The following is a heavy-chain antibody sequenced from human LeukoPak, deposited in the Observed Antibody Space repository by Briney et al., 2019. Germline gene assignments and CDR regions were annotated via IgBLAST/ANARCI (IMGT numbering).Heavy chain of an antibody. V-gene: IGHV4-39*01. Sequence: SETLSLTCTVSGGSISSSIYYWGWIRQPPGKGLEWIGSIYYSGSTYYNPSLKSRVTISVDTSKNQFSLKLSSVTAADTAVYYCARLYDYYDSSGYYGWFDPWGQGTLVTVSS. CDR1: GGSISSSIYY. CDR3: ARLYDYYDSSGYYGWFDP. D-gene: IGHD3-22*01. J-gene: IGHJ5*02. CDR2: IYYSGST.